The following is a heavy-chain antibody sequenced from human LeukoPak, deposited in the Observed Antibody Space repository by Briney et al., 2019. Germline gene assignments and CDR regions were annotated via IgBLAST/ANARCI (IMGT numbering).Heavy chain of an antibody. J-gene: IGHJ6*03. Sequence: GRSLRLSCAASGFTVSSNYMSWVRQAPGKGLEWVSVIYSGGSTYYADSVKGRFTISRDNSKNTLYLQMNSLRAEDTAVYYCARYSSGWQYDYYYMDVWGKGTTVTVSS. D-gene: IGHD6-19*01. CDR2: IYSGGST. V-gene: IGHV3-66*02. CDR3: ARYSSGWQYDYYYMDV. CDR1: GFTVSSNY.